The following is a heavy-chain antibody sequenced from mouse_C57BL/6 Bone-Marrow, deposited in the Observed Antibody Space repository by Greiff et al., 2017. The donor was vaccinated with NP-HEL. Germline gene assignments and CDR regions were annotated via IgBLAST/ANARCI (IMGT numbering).Heavy chain of an antibody. CDR1: GFTFSSYG. J-gene: IGHJ4*01. CDR2: ISSGGSYT. CDR3: ARRDAMDY. Sequence: EVMLVESGGDLVKPGGSLKLSCAASGFTFSSYGMSWVRQTPDKRLEWVATISSGGSYTYSPDSVKGRFTISRDHAKNTLYLQMSSLKSEDTAMYYCARRDAMDYWGQGTSVTVSS. V-gene: IGHV5-6*02.